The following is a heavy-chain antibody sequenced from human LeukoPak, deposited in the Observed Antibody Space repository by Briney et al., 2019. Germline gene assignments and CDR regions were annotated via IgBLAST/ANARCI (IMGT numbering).Heavy chain of an antibody. D-gene: IGHD3-10*01. CDR3: ARPGGSGSYSKHDAFDI. CDR1: GYIFTSYW. J-gene: IGHJ3*02. Sequence: GESLKISCQVSGYIFTSYWIGWVRQMPGEGLEWMGIIYPGDSDTRYSPSFQGQVTISADKSISTAYLQWSSLKASDTAMYYCARPGGSGSYSKHDAFDIWGQGTMVTVSS. CDR2: IYPGDSDT. V-gene: IGHV5-51*01.